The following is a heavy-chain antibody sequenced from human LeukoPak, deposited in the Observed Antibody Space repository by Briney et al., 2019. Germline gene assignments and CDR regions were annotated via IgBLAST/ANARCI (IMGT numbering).Heavy chain of an antibody. D-gene: IGHD6-13*01. J-gene: IGHJ3*02. CDR1: GFTFSSYG. CDR2: IRYDGSNK. CDR3: ARGGSSLDAFDI. Sequence: PGGSLRLSCAASGFTFSSYGMHWVRQAPGKGLEWVAFIRYDGSNKYYADSVKGRFTISRDNAKNSLYLQMNSLRAEDTAVYYCARGGSSLDAFDIWGQGTMVTVSS. V-gene: IGHV3-30*02.